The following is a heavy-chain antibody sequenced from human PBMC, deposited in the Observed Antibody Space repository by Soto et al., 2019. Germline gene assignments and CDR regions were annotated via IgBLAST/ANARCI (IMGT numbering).Heavy chain of an antibody. Sequence: GSLRLSCAASGFTFSSYSMNWVRQAPGKGLEWVSYISSSSSTIYYADSIKGRFTISRDNAKNSLYLQMNSLRAEDTAVYYCARHPERIAEIGWFDPWGQGP. CDR2: ISSSSSTI. D-gene: IGHD6-13*01. CDR1: GFTFSSYS. V-gene: IGHV3-48*01. J-gene: IGHJ5*02. CDR3: ARHPERIAEIGWFDP.